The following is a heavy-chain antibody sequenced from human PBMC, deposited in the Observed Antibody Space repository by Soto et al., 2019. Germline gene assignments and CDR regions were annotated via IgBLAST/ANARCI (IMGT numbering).Heavy chain of an antibody. CDR2: ISYDGSNK. J-gene: IGHJ4*02. CDR3: ARESVVATRTPTYDY. Sequence: QVQLVESGGGVVQPGRSLRLSCAASGFTFSSYAMHWVRQAPGKGLEWVAVISYDGSNKYYADSVKGRFTISRDNSKNTLYLQMNSLRAEDTAVYYCARESVVATRTPTYDYWGQGTLGSVSS. CDR1: GFTFSSYA. D-gene: IGHD5-12*01. V-gene: IGHV3-30-3*01.